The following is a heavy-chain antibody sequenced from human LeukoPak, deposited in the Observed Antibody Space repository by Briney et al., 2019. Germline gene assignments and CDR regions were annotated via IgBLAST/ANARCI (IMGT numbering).Heavy chain of an antibody. D-gene: IGHD3-22*01. V-gene: IGHV4-61*02. CDR2: IYTSGST. J-gene: IGHJ3*02. CDR1: GGSISSGSYY. Sequence: PSQTLSLTCTVSGGSISSGSYYWSWIRQPAGKGLEWIGRIYTSGSTNYNPSLKSRVTISVDTSKNQFSLKLSSVTAADTAVYYCARGQYYYDSSGYTADAFDIWGQGTMVTVSS. CDR3: ARGQYYYDSSGYTADAFDI.